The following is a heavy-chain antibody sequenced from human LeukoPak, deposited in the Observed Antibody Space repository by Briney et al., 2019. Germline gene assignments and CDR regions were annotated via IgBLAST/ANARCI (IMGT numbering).Heavy chain of an antibody. CDR2: IYYSGST. CDR1: GGSISSGGFY. CDR3: ARGYYSGSGSYYSQYFQH. Sequence: SETLSLTCTVSGGSISSGGFYWSWIRQHPGKGLEWIGYIYYSGSTSYNPSLKSRVTISVDTSKNQFSLKLSSVTAADTAVYYCARGYYSGSGSYYSQYFQHWGQGTLVTVSS. V-gene: IGHV4-31*03. J-gene: IGHJ1*01. D-gene: IGHD3-10*01.